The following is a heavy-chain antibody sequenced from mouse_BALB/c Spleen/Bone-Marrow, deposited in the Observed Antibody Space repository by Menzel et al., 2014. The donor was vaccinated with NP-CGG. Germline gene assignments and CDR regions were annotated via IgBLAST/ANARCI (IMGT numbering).Heavy chain of an antibody. V-gene: IGHV1-18*01. Sequence: EVQLQQSGPELVKPGASVKISCTTSGYTFSESTMHWVKQSHGKSLEWIGGINPNNGATGYKQKFKGKAILTVEKSSSTALLELRSLTSEDSAVYYCARRDYGPAWFAYWGQCTLVTVSA. D-gene: IGHD1-1*01. CDR3: ARRDYGPAWFAY. CDR1: GYTFSEST. CDR2: INPNNGAT. J-gene: IGHJ3*01.